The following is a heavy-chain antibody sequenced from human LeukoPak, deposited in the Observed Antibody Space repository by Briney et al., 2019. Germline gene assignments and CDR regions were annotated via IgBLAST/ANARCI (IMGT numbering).Heavy chain of an antibody. J-gene: IGHJ5*02. CDR3: ARDRYSGYINWFDP. CDR1: GFTFSSYA. CDR2: ISGSGGST. Sequence: GGSLRLSCAASGFTFSSYAMSWVRQAPGKGLEWVSAISGSGGSTYYADSVKGRFAISRDNSKNTMFLQMNSLRAEDTAVYYCARDRYSGYINWFDPWGQGTLVTVSS. D-gene: IGHD5-12*01. V-gene: IGHV3-23*01.